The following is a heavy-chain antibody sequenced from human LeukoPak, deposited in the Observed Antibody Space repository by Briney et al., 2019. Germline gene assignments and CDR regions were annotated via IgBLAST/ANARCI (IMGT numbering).Heavy chain of an antibody. CDR1: GGSISSSSYY. CDR2: FYYSGNT. Sequence: SETLSLTCRVSGGSISSSSYYWGWIRQPPGKGLEWIGSFYYSGNTYYNPSLKSRVTISVDTSKNEFSLKLRSVTAADTAVYYCARTAGIAVAGSRQYFDYWGQGMLVTVSS. CDR3: ARTAGIAVAGSRQYFDY. J-gene: IGHJ4*02. V-gene: IGHV4-39*01. D-gene: IGHD6-19*01.